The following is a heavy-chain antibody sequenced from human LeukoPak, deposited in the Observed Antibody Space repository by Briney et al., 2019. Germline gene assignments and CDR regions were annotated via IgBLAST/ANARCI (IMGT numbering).Heavy chain of an antibody. CDR1: GFTFSSYS. Sequence: PGGSLRLSCAASGFTFSSYSMNWVRQAPGKGLEWVSSISSSSSYIYYADSVKGRFTISRDNAKNSLYLQMNSLRAEDTAVYYCAKVGLYGVPSGYWGQGTLVTVSS. V-gene: IGHV3-21*01. CDR2: ISSSSSYI. CDR3: AKVGLYGVPSGY. J-gene: IGHJ4*02. D-gene: IGHD2-8*01.